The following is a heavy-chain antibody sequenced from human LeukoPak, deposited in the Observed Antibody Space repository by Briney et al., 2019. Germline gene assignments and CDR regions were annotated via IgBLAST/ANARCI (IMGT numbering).Heavy chain of an antibody. CDR3: AQPSLRSPDY. V-gene: IGHV4-38-2*01. Sequence: SETLSLTCAVSGYSISSGYCWGWIRQPPGKGLEWIGNIYHSGSTYYNPSLKSRVTISVDTSKNQFSLKLSSVTAADTAVYYCAQPSLRSPDYWGQGTLVTVSS. J-gene: IGHJ4*02. CDR1: GYSISSGYC. CDR2: IYHSGST. D-gene: IGHD3-16*01.